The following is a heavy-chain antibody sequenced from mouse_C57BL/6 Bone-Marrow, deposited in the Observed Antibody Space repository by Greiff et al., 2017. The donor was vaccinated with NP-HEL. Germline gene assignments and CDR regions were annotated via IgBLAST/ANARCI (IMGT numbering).Heavy chain of an antibody. D-gene: IGHD2-4*01. CDR2: IYPRSGNT. V-gene: IGHV1-81*01. J-gene: IGHJ3*01. CDR1: GYTFTSYG. Sequence: QVQLQHSGAELARPGASVKLSCKASGYTFTSYGISWVKQRTGQGLEWIGEIYPRSGNTYYNEKFKGKATLTADKSSSTAYMELRSLTSEDSAVYFCARGGLRRRFAYWGQGTLVTVSA. CDR3: ARGGLRRRFAY.